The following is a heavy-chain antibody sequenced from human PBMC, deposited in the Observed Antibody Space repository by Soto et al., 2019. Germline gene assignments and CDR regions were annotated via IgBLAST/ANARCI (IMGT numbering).Heavy chain of an antibody. CDR1: GYTFTSYD. D-gene: IGHD6-13*01. J-gene: IGHJ6*02. CDR3: AGYSSSWYYYYDGMDV. Sequence: VKLLQSGAEVKKPGASVKVSCKASGYTFTSYDITWVRQATGQGLEWMGWMNPNSGNTGYAQKFQGRVTMTRNTPISTSDMELSSLRSQDTAVYYCAGYSSSWYYYYDGMDVWGQGTTVTVSS. V-gene: IGHV1-8*01. CDR2: MNPNSGNT.